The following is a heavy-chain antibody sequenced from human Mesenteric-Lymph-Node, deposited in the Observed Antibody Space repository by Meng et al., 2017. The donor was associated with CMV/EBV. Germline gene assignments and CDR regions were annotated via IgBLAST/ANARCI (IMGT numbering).Heavy chain of an antibody. CDR3: ARGTNYYFDY. J-gene: IGHJ4*02. CDR2: IYHSGST. V-gene: IGHV4-30-2*01. Sequence: LTCAVSGDSISSGGYSWSWIRQPPGKGLEWIGYIYHSGSTYYNPSLKSRVTISVDRSKNQFSLNLSSVTAADTAVYYCARGTNYYFDYWGQGSLVTVSS. D-gene: IGHD4/OR15-4a*01. CDR1: GDSISSGGYS.